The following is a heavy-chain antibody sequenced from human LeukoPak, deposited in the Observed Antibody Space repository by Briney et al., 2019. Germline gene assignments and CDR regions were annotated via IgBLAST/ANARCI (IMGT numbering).Heavy chain of an antibody. D-gene: IGHD2-15*01. J-gene: IGHJ4*02. CDR1: GFTFSSYS. CDR2: ISSSSSYI. Sequence: GGSLRLSCAASGFTFSSYSMNWVRQAPGKGLEWVSSISSSSSYIYYADSVKGRFTISRDNAKNSLYLQMNSLRAEDTAVYYCASDIVVVVAATDYWGQGTLVTVSS. V-gene: IGHV3-21*01. CDR3: ASDIVVVVAATDY.